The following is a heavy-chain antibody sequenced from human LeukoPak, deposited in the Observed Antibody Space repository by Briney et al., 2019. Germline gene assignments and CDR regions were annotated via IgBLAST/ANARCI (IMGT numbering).Heavy chain of an antibody. CDR1: LGSIRHKLHY. V-gene: IGHV4-39*02. D-gene: IGHD3-22*01. CDR3: ATNETDYYDSSGGFDF. Sequence: PSYTLPLTHPGCLGSIRHKLHYGRGPPHPPEEGVEWIGSVYYTGKTYYNPSRQSRVTTSVEKSKNHFSLQLSSVTAADTAVYFWATNETDYYDSSGGFDFWGQGTLVTVSS. J-gene: IGHJ4*02. CDR2: VYYTGKT.